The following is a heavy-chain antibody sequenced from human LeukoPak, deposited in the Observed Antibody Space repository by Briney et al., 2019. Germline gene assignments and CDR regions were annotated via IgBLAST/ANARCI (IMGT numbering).Heavy chain of an antibody. CDR2: ITSSSSYI. V-gene: IGHV3-21*04. CDR3: ARLDSGYLPDS. J-gene: IGHJ4*02. CDR1: GFTFSSYT. Sequence: GGSLRLSCAASGFTFSSYTMIWVRQAPGKGLEWVSSITSSSSYISYADSMKGRFTISRDNAKSSLYLQMNSLRAEDTAVYYCARLDSGYLPDSWGQGTLVTVSS. D-gene: IGHD3-22*01.